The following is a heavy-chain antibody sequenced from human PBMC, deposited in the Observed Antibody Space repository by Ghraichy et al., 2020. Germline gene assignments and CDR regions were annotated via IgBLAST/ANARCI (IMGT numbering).Heavy chain of an antibody. CDR3: ARAGDYYDSSGYYYGLDY. CDR2: IYYSGST. CDR1: GGSVSSGSYY. D-gene: IGHD3-22*01. Sequence: SETLSLTCTVSGGSVSSGSYYWSWIRQPPGKGLEWIGYIYYSGSTNYNPSLKSRVTISVDTSKNQFSLKLSSVTAADTAVYYCARAGDYYDSSGYYYGLDYWGQGTLVTVSS. J-gene: IGHJ4*02. V-gene: IGHV4-61*01.